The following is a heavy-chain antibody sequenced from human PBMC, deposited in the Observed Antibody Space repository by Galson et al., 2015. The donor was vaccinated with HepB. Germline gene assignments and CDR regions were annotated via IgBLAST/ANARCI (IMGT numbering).Heavy chain of an antibody. J-gene: IGHJ6*02. CDR1: GDSVSSNSAA. CDR2: TYYRSKWYN. V-gene: IGHV6-1*01. D-gene: IGHD3-22*01. CDR3: ARGDSSGRYYYYYGMDV. Sequence: CAISGDSVSSNSAAWNWIRQSPSRGLEWLGRTYYRSKWYNDYAVSVKSRITINPDTSKNQFSLQLNSVTPEDTAVYYCARGDSSGRYYYYYGMDVWGQGTTVTVSS.